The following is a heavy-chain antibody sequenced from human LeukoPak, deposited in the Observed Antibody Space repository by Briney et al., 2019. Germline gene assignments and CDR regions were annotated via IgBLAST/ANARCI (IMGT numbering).Heavy chain of an antibody. CDR1: GFSFRAYT. V-gene: IGHV3-21*06. CDR3: ARGRDYYDSNSFSPDAFDI. J-gene: IGHJ3*02. D-gene: IGHD3-22*01. CDR2: VNPSHAYQ. Sequence: KPGGSLRLSCAASGFSFRAYTMNWVRQAPGKGLEWVSSVNPSHAYQFYADSVKGRFTISRDNVKNSLFLQMDSLRAEDTAVYYCARGRDYYDSNSFSPDAFDIWGQGTMVTVSS.